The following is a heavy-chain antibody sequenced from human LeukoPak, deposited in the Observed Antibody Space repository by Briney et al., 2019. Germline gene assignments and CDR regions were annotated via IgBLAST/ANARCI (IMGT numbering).Heavy chain of an antibody. Sequence: ASVKVSCKASGYTFTGYYMHWVRQAPGQGLEWMGWINPNSGGTNYAQKFQGRVTMTRDTSISTAYMELSRLRSDDTAVYYCAREMRFLEWLSTYYMDVWGKGTTVTVSS. J-gene: IGHJ6*03. CDR2: INPNSGGT. CDR1: GYTFTGYY. D-gene: IGHD3-3*01. V-gene: IGHV1-2*02. CDR3: AREMRFLEWLSTYYMDV.